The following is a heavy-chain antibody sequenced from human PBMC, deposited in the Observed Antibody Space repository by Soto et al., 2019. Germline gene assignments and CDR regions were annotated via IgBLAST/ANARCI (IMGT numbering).Heavy chain of an antibody. CDR1: GGTFSSYA. D-gene: IGHD5-18*01. CDR2: IIPIFGTA. Sequence: SGKVSCKASGGTFSSYAISWVRQAPGQGLEWMGGIIPIFGTANYAQKFQGRITITADESTSTAYMELSSLRSEDTAVYYCGRAIDTSMGEDYYYYGMDVWGQGTTVTVYS. CDR3: GRAIDTSMGEDYYYYGMDV. V-gene: IGHV1-69*13. J-gene: IGHJ6*01.